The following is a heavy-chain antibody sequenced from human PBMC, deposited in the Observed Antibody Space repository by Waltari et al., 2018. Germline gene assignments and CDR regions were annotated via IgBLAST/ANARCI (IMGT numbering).Heavy chain of an antibody. Sequence: QVQLQESGPGLVKPSETLSLTCTVSGGSISSYYWSWIRQPAGKGLEWIGRIYTSGSTNYNPSLKSRVTMTTDTSTSTAYMELRSLRSDDTAVYYCARRLAAAAGADYWGQGTLVIVSS. J-gene: IGHJ4*02. CDR3: ARRLAAAAGADY. V-gene: IGHV4-4*07. D-gene: IGHD6-13*01. CDR1: GGSISSYY. CDR2: IYTSGST.